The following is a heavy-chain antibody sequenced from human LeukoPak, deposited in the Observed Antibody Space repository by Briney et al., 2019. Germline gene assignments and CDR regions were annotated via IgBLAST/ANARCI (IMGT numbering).Heavy chain of an antibody. CDR2: INWNGGST. CDR3: ARGHADSSGYYHSADLDY. J-gene: IGHJ4*02. V-gene: IGHV3-20*04. D-gene: IGHD3-22*01. CDR1: GFTFDDYG. Sequence: PGGSLRLSCAASGFTFDDYGMSWVRQAPKKGLEWVSGINWNGGSTGYADSVKGRFTISRDNAKNSLYLQMNSLRAEDTALYYCARGHADSSGYYHSADLDYWGQGTLVTVSS.